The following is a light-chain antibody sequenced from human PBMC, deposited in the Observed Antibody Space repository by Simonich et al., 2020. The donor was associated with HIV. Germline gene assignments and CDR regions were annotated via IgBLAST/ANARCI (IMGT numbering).Light chain of an antibody. CDR3: QQRSNWPLT. Sequence: EIVLTQSPATLSLSPGERASLSCRASQSVNSYLAWYQQKPGQAPRLLSYDASKRATGTPASFSGSGSGTDFTLTISSLEPEDFAVYYCQQRSNWPLTFGGGTKVEIK. CDR1: QSVNSY. J-gene: IGKJ4*01. V-gene: IGKV3-11*01. CDR2: DAS.